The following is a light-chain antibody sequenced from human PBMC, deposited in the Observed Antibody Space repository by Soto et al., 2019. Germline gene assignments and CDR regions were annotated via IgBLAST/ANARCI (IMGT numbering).Light chain of an antibody. Sequence: EIVLTQSPGTLSLSPGERATLSCRASQSVSNNYLAWYQRKPGQAPRLLIYGASKRATGIPDRISGSGSATDFTLTIGRLEPEDFAVYYCQQYNNWLWTFGQGTKVDIK. V-gene: IGKV3-20*01. CDR3: QQYNNWLWT. J-gene: IGKJ1*01. CDR2: GAS. CDR1: QSVSNNY.